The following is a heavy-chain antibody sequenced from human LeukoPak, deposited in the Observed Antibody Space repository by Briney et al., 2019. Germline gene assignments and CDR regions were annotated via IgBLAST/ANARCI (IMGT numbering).Heavy chain of an antibody. D-gene: IGHD1-14*01. CDR1: GFTFDDYA. V-gene: IGHV3-9*01. J-gene: IGHJ3*02. CDR2: ISWNSGSI. Sequence: KPGRSLRLSCAASGFTFDDYAMHWVRQAPGKGLEWVSGISWNSGSIGYADSVKGRFTISRDNAKNSLYLQMNSLRAEDTALYYCAKSSAPGILDAFDIWGQGTMVTVSS. CDR3: AKSSAPGILDAFDI.